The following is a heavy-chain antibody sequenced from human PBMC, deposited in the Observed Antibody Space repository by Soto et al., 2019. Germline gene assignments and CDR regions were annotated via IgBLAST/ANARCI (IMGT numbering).Heavy chain of an antibody. D-gene: IGHD3-10*01. CDR3: AREGDYYYGSGSYFGSSYYYYYYMDV. Sequence: ASVKVSCKASGYTFTSYAMHWVRQAPGQRLEWMGWINAGNGNTKYSQKFQGRVTITRDTSASTAYMELSSLRSEDTAVYYCAREGDYYYGSGSYFGSSYYYYYYMDVWGKGTTVTVSS. V-gene: IGHV1-3*01. CDR2: INAGNGNT. CDR1: GYTFTSYA. J-gene: IGHJ6*03.